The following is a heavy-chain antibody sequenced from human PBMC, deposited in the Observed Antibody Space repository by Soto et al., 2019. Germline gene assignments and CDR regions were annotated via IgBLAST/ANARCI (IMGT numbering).Heavy chain of an antibody. J-gene: IGHJ5*02. Sequence: GGSLRLSCAASGFTFSSYGMHWVRQAPGKGLEWVAVIWYDGSNKYYADSVKGRFTISRDNSKNTLYLQMNSLRAEDTAVYYCARANLSLWFGELIDPWGQGTLVTVSS. D-gene: IGHD3-10*01. CDR1: GFTFSSYG. CDR2: IWYDGSNK. V-gene: IGHV3-33*01. CDR3: ARANLSLWFGELIDP.